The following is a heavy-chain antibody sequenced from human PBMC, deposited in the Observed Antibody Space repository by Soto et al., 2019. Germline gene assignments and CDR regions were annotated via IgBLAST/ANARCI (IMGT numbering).Heavy chain of an antibody. Sequence: GGSLRLSCAASGFTFSSYGMHWVRQAPGKGLEWVAVIWYDGSNKYYADSVKGRFTISRDNSKNTLYLQMNSLRAEDTAVYYCARDSLFLPRIAAAGTDYYYGMDVWGQGTTVTVSS. CDR2: IWYDGSNK. CDR1: GFTFSSYG. J-gene: IGHJ6*02. V-gene: IGHV3-33*01. D-gene: IGHD6-13*01. CDR3: ARDSLFLPRIAAAGTDYYYGMDV.